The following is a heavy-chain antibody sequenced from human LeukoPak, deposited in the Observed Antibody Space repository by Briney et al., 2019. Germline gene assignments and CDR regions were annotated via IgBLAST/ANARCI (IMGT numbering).Heavy chain of an antibody. CDR1: DFTFSA. CDR3: ARKHFMAPKLCMDY. CDR2: ISHDGNSQ. V-gene: IGHV3-30*01. Sequence: GGSLRLSCAASDFTFSALDWVRQAPGRGLEWVAAISHDGNSQIYADAVTGRFTISTDSTSNTPDLQMNSLRAEDTAIYYCARKHFMAPKLCMDYWGQGTLVTVSS. D-gene: IGHD2/OR15-2a*01. J-gene: IGHJ4*02.